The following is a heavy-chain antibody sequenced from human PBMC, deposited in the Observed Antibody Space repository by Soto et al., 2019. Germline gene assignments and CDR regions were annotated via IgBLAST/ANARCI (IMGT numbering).Heavy chain of an antibody. CDR1: GFTFSSYA. V-gene: IGHV3-23*01. CDR3: AKDQEQWLGLDY. D-gene: IGHD6-19*01. CDR2: ISGSGGST. J-gene: IGHJ4*02. Sequence: EVQLLESGGGLVQPGGSLRLSCAASGFTFSSYAMRWVRQAPGKGLEWVSAISGSGGSTYYADSVKGRFTISRDNSKNTLYLQMNSLRAEDTAVYYCAKDQEQWLGLDYWGQGTLVTVSS.